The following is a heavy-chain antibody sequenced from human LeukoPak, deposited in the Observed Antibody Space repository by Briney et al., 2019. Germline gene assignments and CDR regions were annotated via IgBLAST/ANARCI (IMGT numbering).Heavy chain of an antibody. V-gene: IGHV3-7*03. CDR3: AGAVYKSGLPYFFGA. CDR1: GFTFSDYW. Sequence: GGSLRLSCATSGFTFSDYWMSWVRQAPGKRLEWVANIKQNGIEKYHVDSVKGRFTISRDNAKNSLDLQMTSLRVQDKALFYCAGAVYKSGLPYFFGAWGQGTLVTVSS. D-gene: IGHD2-8*01. CDR2: IKQNGIEK. J-gene: IGHJ4*02.